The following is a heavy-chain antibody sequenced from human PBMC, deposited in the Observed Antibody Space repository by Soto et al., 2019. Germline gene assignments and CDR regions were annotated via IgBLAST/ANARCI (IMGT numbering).Heavy chain of an antibody. V-gene: IGHV4-31*03. CDR3: ARAETDAFDI. CDR2: IYYSGST. CDR1: GGSISSGGYY. Sequence: ILSLTCTVSGGSISSGGYYWSWIRQHPGKGLEWIGYIYYSGSTYYNPSLKSRVTISVDTSKNQFSLKLSSVTAADTAVYYCARAETDAFDIWGQGTMVTVSS. J-gene: IGHJ3*02.